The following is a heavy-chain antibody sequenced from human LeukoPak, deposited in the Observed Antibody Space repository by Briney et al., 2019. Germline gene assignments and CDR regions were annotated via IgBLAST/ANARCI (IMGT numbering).Heavy chain of an antibody. Sequence: PGGSLRLSCAASGFTFSSYALNWVRQAPGKGLECILYISGIGTTIYYTDSVKGRFTISRDNAKNSLYLQMNSLRAEDTAVYYCVRDGIESSAFDIWGQGTMVTVSS. CDR3: VRDGIESSAFDI. V-gene: IGHV3-48*01. CDR1: GFTFSSYA. J-gene: IGHJ3*02. CDR2: ISGIGTTI. D-gene: IGHD6-6*01.